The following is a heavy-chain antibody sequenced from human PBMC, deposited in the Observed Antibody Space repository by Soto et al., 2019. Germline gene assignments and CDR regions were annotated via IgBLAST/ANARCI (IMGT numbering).Heavy chain of an antibody. Sequence: PGESLKISCKGSGYSFTSYWIGWVRQRPGKGLEWMGIIYPGDSDTRYSPSFQGQVTISADKSISTAYLQWSSLKASDTAMYYCARLWGISGSYYRGAFDIWGQGTMVTVSS. J-gene: IGHJ3*02. CDR2: IYPGDSDT. D-gene: IGHD3-10*01. CDR1: GYSFTSYW. V-gene: IGHV5-51*01. CDR3: ARLWGISGSYYRGAFDI.